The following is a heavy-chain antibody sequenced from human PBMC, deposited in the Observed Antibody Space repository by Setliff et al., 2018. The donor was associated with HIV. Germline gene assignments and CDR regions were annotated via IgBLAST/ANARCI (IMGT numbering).Heavy chain of an antibody. D-gene: IGHD6-13*01. Sequence: ASVKVSCKASGYTFTSYGISWVRQAPGQGLEWMGWISAYNGNTNYAQKLQGRVTMTTDTSTSTAYMELRSLRSDDTAVYYCARDQGAFIAAAGTGECAFDIWGQGTMVTVS. V-gene: IGHV1-18*01. CDR3: ARDQGAFIAAAGTGECAFDI. CDR1: GYTFTSYG. CDR2: ISAYNGNT. J-gene: IGHJ3*02.